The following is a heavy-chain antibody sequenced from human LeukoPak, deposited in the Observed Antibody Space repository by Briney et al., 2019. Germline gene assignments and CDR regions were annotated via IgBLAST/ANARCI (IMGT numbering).Heavy chain of an antibody. CDR3: ARRYCSSTSCYLDY. D-gene: IGHD2-2*01. CDR2: IIPILGIA. CDR1: GGTFSSYA. J-gene: IGHJ4*02. Sequence: SVKVSCKASGGTFSSYAISWVRQAPGQGLEWMGRIIPILGIANYAQKFQGRVTITADKSTSTAYMELSSLRSEDTAVYYCARRYCSSTSCYLDYWGQGTLVTVPS. V-gene: IGHV1-69*04.